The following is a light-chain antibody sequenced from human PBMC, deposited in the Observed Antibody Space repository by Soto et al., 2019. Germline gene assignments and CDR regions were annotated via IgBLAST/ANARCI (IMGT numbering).Light chain of an antibody. Sequence: QSVLTQPASVSGSPGQSITISCTGTSSDVVGYNYVSWYQQHPGKAPKLMIYEVSNRPSGGSNRFSGSKSGNTASLTISGLQAEDEADYYCSSYTSSSTLLYVFGTGTKVTVL. CDR1: SSDVVGYNY. J-gene: IGLJ1*01. CDR3: SSYTSSSTLLYV. CDR2: EVS. V-gene: IGLV2-14*01.